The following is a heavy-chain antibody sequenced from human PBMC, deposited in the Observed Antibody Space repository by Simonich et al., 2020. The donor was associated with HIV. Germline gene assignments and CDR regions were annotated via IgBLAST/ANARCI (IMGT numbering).Heavy chain of an antibody. Sequence: EVQLVESGGGLVQPGGSLRLSCAASGFTFSSYEMNWVRQAPGKGLEWGSYISSSGSTIYYADSVKGRFTISRDNAKNSLYLQMNSLRAEDTAVYYCARDPYNFWSGSHFDYWGQGTLVTVSS. CDR2: ISSSGSTI. D-gene: IGHD3-3*01. CDR3: ARDPYNFWSGSHFDY. CDR1: GFTFSSYE. V-gene: IGHV3-48*03. J-gene: IGHJ4*02.